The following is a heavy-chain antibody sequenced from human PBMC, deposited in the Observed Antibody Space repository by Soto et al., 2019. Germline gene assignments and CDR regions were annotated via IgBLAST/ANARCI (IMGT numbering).Heavy chain of an antibody. J-gene: IGHJ6*02. D-gene: IGHD3-22*01. Sequence: GGSLRLSCAASGFTFSDYYMSWIRQAPGKGLEWVSDISSSGSIIYYADSVKGRFTISRDNAKNSLYLQMNSLRAEDTAVYYCARVYGYYYYGMDVWGQGTTVTVSS. CDR3: ARVYGYYYYGMDV. CDR2: ISSSGSII. CDR1: GFTFSDYY. V-gene: IGHV3-11*01.